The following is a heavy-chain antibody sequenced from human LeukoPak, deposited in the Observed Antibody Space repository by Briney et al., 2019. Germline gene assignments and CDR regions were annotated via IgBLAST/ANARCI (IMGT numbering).Heavy chain of an antibody. Sequence: GGSLRLSCAASGFTFSSYAMSWVRQAPGKGLEGVAVISYDGSNKYYADSVKGRFTISRDNSKNTLYLQMNSLRAEDTAVYYCAKWEEGATPPYYYGMDVWGQGTTVTVSS. CDR2: ISYDGSNK. J-gene: IGHJ6*02. D-gene: IGHD1-26*01. CDR3: AKWEEGATPPYYYGMDV. CDR1: GFTFSSYA. V-gene: IGHV3-30*18.